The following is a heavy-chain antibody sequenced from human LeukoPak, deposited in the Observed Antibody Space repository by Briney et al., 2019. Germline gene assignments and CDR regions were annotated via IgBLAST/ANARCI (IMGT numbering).Heavy chain of an antibody. D-gene: IGHD3-22*01. Sequence: GGSLRLSCTASGFTFSDYWMSWVRQAPGRRLEWVANIKQDGSEQYYADSVKGRFTVSRDNAKSSLSLQMNSLRAEDTAVYYCARSYYYDSSGYPNFDYWGQGTLVTVSS. J-gene: IGHJ4*02. CDR2: IKQDGSEQ. CDR3: ARSYYYDSSGYPNFDY. CDR1: GFTFSDYW. V-gene: IGHV3-7*01.